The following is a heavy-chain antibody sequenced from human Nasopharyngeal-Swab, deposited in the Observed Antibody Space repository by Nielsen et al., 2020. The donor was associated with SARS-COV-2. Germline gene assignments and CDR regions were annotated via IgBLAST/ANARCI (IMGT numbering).Heavy chain of an antibody. D-gene: IGHD4-23*01. V-gene: IGHV3-7*01. J-gene: IGHJ4*02. CDR2: MKQDGSEK. CDR3: VRGGRTVATAFD. Sequence: GGSLRLSCVASGLTLSGFWMSWVRKAPGKGLEWVANMKQDGSEKYYVGSVKGRFSISRDDAKNSLFLQMNSLTVDDTAVYYCVRGGRTVATAFDWGQGTLVTVSS. CDR1: GLTLSGFW.